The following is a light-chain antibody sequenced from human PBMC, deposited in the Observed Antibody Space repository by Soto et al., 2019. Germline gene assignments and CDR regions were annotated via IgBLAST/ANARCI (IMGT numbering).Light chain of an antibody. V-gene: IGKV3D-15*01. CDR2: GAS. Sequence: EIVMTQSPATLSVSPGERATLSCRASQSVSSNLAWYQQKPGQAPRLLIYGASIRATGIPARFSSSGSGTEFTPTISSLQSEDFAVYYCQQYNNWPRTFGQGTKVDIK. CDR1: QSVSSN. J-gene: IGKJ1*01. CDR3: QQYNNWPRT.